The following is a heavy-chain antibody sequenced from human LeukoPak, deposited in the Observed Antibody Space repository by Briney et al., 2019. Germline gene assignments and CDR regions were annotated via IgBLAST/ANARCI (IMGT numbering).Heavy chain of an antibody. J-gene: IGHJ4*02. CDR1: GGSISTYY. D-gene: IGHD3-22*01. Sequence: KTSETLSLTCTVSGGSISTYYWSWVRQPPGKGLEWIGYIYYSGSSTYNPSLKSRVTISVDTSKNQFSLKLSSVTAADTAVYYCARGDPYYYDSSGFDYWGQGTLVTVSS. CDR3: ARGDPYYYDSSGFDY. CDR2: IYYSGSS. V-gene: IGHV4-59*08.